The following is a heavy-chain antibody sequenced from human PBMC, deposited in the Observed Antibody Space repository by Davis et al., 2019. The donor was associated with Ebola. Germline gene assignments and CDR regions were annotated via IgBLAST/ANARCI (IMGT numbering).Heavy chain of an antibody. V-gene: IGHV3-30*02. CDR1: GFTFSSYG. D-gene: IGHD3-3*01. CDR2: IRYDGSNK. J-gene: IGHJ6*04. Sequence: PGGSLRLSCAASGFTFSSYGMNWVRQAPGKGLEWVAFIRYDGSNKYYADSVKGRFTISRDNSKNTLYLQMNSLRAEDTAVYYCAKGSVTIFGVAPDYYGMDVWGKGTTVTVSS. CDR3: AKGSVTIFGVAPDYYGMDV.